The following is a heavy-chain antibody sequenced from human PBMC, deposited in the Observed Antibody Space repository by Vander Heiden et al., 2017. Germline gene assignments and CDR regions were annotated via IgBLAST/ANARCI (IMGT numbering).Heavy chain of an antibody. Sequence: EVQLLESGGGLVQPGGSRGLPVEAPTFTFGNLAMSWGRQAPGKGLEWVLSISGGGGTVFSADSVRGRFTISRDNSKNTLYLEMSSLRVEDTAVYYCAKQGGNNWNYAGYFDSWGQGTLVTVSS. D-gene: IGHD1-7*01. CDR3: AKQGGNNWNYAGYFDS. J-gene: IGHJ4*02. CDR2: ISGGGGTV. CDR1: TFTFGNLA. V-gene: IGHV3-23*01.